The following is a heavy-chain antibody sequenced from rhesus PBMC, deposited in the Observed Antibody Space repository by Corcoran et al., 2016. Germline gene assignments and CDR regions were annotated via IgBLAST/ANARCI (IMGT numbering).Heavy chain of an antibody. CDR3: ASRGIVAAFDY. CDR2: IYGSGGCT. J-gene: IGHJ4*01. D-gene: IGHD6-25*01. Sequence: QVQLQESGPAVVKPSETLSLTCAVSGGSISSSNWWSWIRQSPGKGLEWIGGIYGSGGCTEYNPSLKVRVTISEDAAKNQFSVKLSSVTAADTAVYYCASRGIVAAFDYWGHGVLVTVSS. V-gene: IGHV4-93*01. CDR1: GGSISSSNW.